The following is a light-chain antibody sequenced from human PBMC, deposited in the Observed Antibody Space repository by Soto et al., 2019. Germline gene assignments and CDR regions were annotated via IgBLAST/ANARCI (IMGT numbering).Light chain of an antibody. Sequence: EIVMTQSPATLSVSPGERATLSCRASQSVSSNLAWYQQKPGQAPRLLIYGASTRATGIPARFSGSGSGTEFTLTISSLQSEDFAVYYCQHCNNLLNFGGGTKVEIK. J-gene: IGKJ4*01. CDR2: GAS. V-gene: IGKV3-15*01. CDR1: QSVSSN. CDR3: QHCNNLLN.